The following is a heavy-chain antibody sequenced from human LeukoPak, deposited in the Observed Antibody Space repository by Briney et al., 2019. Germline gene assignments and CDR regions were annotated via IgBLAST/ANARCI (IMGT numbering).Heavy chain of an antibody. D-gene: IGHD2-8*01. CDR1: GGSISSSSYY. J-gene: IGHJ4*02. V-gene: IGHV4-39*07. Sequence: SETLSLTCTVSGGSISSSSYYWGWIRQPPGKGRDWIGEINHSGSTNYNPSLKSRVTISVDTSKNQFSLKLSSVTAADTAVYYCAREDCTNGVCYTGYWGQGTLVSV. CDR2: INHSGST. CDR3: AREDCTNGVCYTGY.